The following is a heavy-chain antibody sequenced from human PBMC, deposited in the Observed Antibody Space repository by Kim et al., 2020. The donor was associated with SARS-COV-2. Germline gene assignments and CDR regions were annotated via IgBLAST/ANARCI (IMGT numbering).Heavy chain of an antibody. CDR2: INPSGGST. Sequence: INPSGGSTSYAQQFQGRVTMTRDTSTSTGYMELSSLRSEDTAVYYCARDIIWGQGTLVTVSS. CDR3: ARDII. J-gene: IGHJ4*02. V-gene: IGHV1-46*01.